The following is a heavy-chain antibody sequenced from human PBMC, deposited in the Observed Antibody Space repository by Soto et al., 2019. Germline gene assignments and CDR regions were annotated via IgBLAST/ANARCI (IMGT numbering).Heavy chain of an antibody. Sequence: PSETLSLTCTVSGGSISSSSYYWGWIRQPPGKGLEWIGSIYYSGSTYYNPSLKSRVTISVDTSKNQFSLKLSSVTAADTAVYYCARYSIRKNWLDPWGQGTLVTVSS. CDR3: ARYSIRKNWLDP. CDR2: IYYSGST. D-gene: IGHD2-21*01. V-gene: IGHV4-39*01. J-gene: IGHJ5*02. CDR1: GGSISSSSYY.